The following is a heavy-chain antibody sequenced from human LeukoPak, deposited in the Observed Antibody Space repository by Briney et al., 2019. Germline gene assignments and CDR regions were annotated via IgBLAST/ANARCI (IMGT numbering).Heavy chain of an antibody. CDR3: ARVGIVATNSPDFDY. V-gene: IGHV3-21*01. J-gene: IGHJ4*02. D-gene: IGHD5-12*01. Sequence: PGGSLRLSCAASGFTFSSYSMNWVRQAPGKGLEWVSSISSSSSYIYYADSVKGRFTISRDNAKNSLYLQMNSLRAEDTAVYYCARVGIVATNSPDFDYWGQGTLVTVSS. CDR2: ISSSSSYI. CDR1: GFTFSSYS.